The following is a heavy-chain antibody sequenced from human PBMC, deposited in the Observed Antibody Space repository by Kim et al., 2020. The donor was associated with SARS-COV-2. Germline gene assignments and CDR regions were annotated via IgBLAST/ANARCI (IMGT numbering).Heavy chain of an antibody. D-gene: IGHD4-17*01. Sequence: ASVKVSCKASGYSLTDYALHWVRQAPGQGLECMGWISAGSGRSKYSQKFQGRFTFTRDTSASTVYMEVTSLRSEDTAVYYCARVEAHGDYAFKIWGQGTMVTVSS. CDR1: GYSLTDYA. V-gene: IGHV1-3*01. CDR3: ARVEAHGDYAFKI. CDR2: ISAGSGRS. J-gene: IGHJ3*02.